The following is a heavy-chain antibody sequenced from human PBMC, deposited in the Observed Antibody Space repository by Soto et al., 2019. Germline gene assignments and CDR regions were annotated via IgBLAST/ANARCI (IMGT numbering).Heavy chain of an antibody. J-gene: IGHJ1*01. CDR3: ARDLYFESGWPNIIGYFRH. Sequence: PGGSLRLSCAASGFTFSSYGMHWVRQAPGKGLEWVAVIWYDGSNKYYADSVKGRFTISRDNSKNTLYLQMNSLRAEDTAVYYCARDLYFESGWPNIIGYFRHWGQGTLVTVSS. CDR1: GFTFSSYG. V-gene: IGHV3-33*01. CDR2: IWYDGSNK. D-gene: IGHD6-19*01.